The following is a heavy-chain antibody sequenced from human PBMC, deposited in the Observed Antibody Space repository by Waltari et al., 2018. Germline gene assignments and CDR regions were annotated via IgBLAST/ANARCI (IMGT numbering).Heavy chain of an antibody. V-gene: IGHV3-23*01. CDR2: MSGSGGST. CDR3: AKDQGSSCASNWFDP. CDR1: GFTFSSYA. D-gene: IGHD6-13*01. J-gene: IGHJ5*02. Sequence: EVQLLESGGGLVQPGGSLRLSCAASGFTFSSYAMSWVRQARGTGREWVSAMSGSGGSTYCADSVKGRFTIARDNSKNSLYLQMNSLRAEDTAVYYCAKDQGSSCASNWFDPWGQGTLVTVSS.